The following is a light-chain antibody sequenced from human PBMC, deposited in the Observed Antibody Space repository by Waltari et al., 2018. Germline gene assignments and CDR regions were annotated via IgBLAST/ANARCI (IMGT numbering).Light chain of an antibody. CDR1: NIGTYG. J-gene: IGLJ1*01. V-gene: IGLV3-21*04. Sequence: SYVVTQPPSVSVSPAATAPTTCGGANIGTYGVHWYQQKAGQAPVLVIFYDRDRPSGIPDRFSGSNSGNTATLTSSRVEAGDEARYYCHVWHPHVDPGVFGTGTEVTVL. CDR3: HVWHPHVDPGV. CDR2: YDR.